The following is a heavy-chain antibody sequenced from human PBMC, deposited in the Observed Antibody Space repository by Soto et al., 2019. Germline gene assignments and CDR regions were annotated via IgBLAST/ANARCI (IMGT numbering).Heavy chain of an antibody. CDR2: IYYSGST. Sequence: SETLSLTCTVSGGSISSSSYYWGWIRQPPGKGLEWIGSIYYSGSTYYNPSLKSRVTISVDTSKNQFSLKLSSVTAADPAVYYYAGIYDYIWRSFDYWGQGTLVTVSS. D-gene: IGHD3-16*01. V-gene: IGHV4-39*01. J-gene: IGHJ4*02. CDR1: GGSISSSSYY. CDR3: AGIYDYIWRSFDY.